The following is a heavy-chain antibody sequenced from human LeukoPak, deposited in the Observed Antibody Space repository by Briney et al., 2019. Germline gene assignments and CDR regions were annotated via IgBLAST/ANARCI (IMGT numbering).Heavy chain of an antibody. V-gene: IGHV3-23*01. D-gene: IGHD2-2*02. CDR1: GFTVSSYN. CDR2: ISGSGGST. CDR3: AKGLVPAAIRGYFDY. Sequence: GGSLRLSCAASGFTVSSYNMNWVRQAPGKGLEWVSAISGSGGSTYYADSVKGRFTISRDNSKNTLYLQMNSLRAEDTAVYYCAKGLVPAAIRGYFDYWGQGTLVTVSS. J-gene: IGHJ4*02.